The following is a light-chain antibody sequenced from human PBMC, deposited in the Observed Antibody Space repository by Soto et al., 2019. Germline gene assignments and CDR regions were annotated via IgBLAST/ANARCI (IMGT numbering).Light chain of an antibody. CDR3: SSDTSSNTWV. V-gene: IGLV2-14*01. Sequence: QSALTQPASVSGSPGQSITISCTGTSSDVGGYNYVSWYQHHPGKLHRLMIYEVSNRPSVLANRFSCSKSGNTASLTISGQQAEDEADYYCSSDTSSNTWVFGGGTKLTVL. CDR2: EVS. J-gene: IGLJ3*02. CDR1: SSDVGGYNY.